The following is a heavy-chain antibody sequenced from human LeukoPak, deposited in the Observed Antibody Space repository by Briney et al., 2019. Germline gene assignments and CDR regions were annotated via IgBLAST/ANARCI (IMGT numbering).Heavy chain of an antibody. V-gene: IGHV1-58*01. CDR3: AADLPYSNYGPLDY. CDR2: IVVGSGNT. CDR1: GFTFTNSA. D-gene: IGHD4-11*01. Sequence: SVKVSCKASGFTFTNSAVQWVRQARGQRLEWIGWIVVGSGNTNYAQKFQERVTITRDMSTSTAYMELGSLRSEDTAVYYCAADLPYSNYGPLDYWGQGTLVTVSS. J-gene: IGHJ4*02.